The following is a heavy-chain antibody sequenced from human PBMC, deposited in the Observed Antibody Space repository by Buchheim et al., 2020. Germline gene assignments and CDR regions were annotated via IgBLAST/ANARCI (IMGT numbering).Heavy chain of an antibody. D-gene: IGHD5-12*01. CDR2: IKSKSDGETT. CDR3: VTELIGWGRGYDHCY. CDR1: GFSFKGAW. V-gene: IGHV3-15*07. J-gene: IGHJ4*02. Sequence: EVRLVESGGGLVKPGGSLRLSCAASGFSFKGAWMNWVRLTPGKGLEWVGRIKSKSDGETTDYAAPVRGRLTVSRDDSKDTLYLQMNSLKIEDTAVYYCVTELIGWGRGYDHCYWGQGAL.